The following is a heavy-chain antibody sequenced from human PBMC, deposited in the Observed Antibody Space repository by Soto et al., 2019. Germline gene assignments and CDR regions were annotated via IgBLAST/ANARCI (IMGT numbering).Heavy chain of an antibody. Sequence: ASETLSLTCTVSGGSISRYYWNWFRQPPGKGLEWIGYIYYSGSTNYNPSLKSRVTISVDTSKNQFSLRLSSVTAADTAVYYCARGNDYGDYSRESTFDYWGQGTLVTVSS. CDR2: IYYSGST. CDR1: GGSISRYY. V-gene: IGHV4-59*01. J-gene: IGHJ4*02. CDR3: ARGNDYGDYSRESTFDY. D-gene: IGHD4-17*01.